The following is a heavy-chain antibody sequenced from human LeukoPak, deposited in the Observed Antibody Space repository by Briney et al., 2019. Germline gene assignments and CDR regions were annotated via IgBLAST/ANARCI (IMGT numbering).Heavy chain of an antibody. Sequence: GGSLRLSCAASGFTFSSYAMSWVRQAPGKGLEWVSYISSSSSTIYYADSVKGRFTISRDNAKNSLYLQMNSLRAEDTAVYYCARGPLYAGSDYWGQGTLVTVSS. J-gene: IGHJ4*02. CDR2: ISSSSSTI. CDR3: ARGPLYAGSDY. V-gene: IGHV3-48*01. D-gene: IGHD4-23*01. CDR1: GFTFSSYA.